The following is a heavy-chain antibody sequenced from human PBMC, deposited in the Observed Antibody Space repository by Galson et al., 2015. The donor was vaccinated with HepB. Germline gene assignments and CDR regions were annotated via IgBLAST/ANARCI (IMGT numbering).Heavy chain of an antibody. V-gene: IGHV3-30*04. Sequence: SLRLSCAASGFTFSSYAMHWVRQAPGKGLEWVAVISYDGSNKYYADSVKGRFTISRDNSKNTLYLQMNSLRAEDTAVYYCAREAGPGLARGVIPEGYYGMDVWGQGTTVTVSS. D-gene: IGHD3-10*01. J-gene: IGHJ6*02. CDR3: AREAGPGLARGVIPEGYYGMDV. CDR2: ISYDGSNK. CDR1: GFTFSSYA.